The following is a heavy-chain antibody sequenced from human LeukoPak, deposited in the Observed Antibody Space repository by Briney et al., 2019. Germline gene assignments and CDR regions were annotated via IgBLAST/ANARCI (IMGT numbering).Heavy chain of an antibody. V-gene: IGHV3-11*01. D-gene: IGHD5-24*01. Sequence: GGSLRPSCAASGFTFSDYYMSWIRQAPGKGLEWVSYISSSGSTIYYADSVKGRFTISRDNAKNSLYLQMNSLRAEDTAVYYCARDRPEMATTPPGYWGQGTLVTVSS. CDR3: ARDRPEMATTPPGY. CDR2: ISSSGSTI. J-gene: IGHJ4*02. CDR1: GFTFSDYY.